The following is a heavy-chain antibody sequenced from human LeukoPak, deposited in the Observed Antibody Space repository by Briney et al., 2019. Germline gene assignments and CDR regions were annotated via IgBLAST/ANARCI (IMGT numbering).Heavy chain of an antibody. D-gene: IGHD3-10*01. Sequence: GGSLRLSCAASGFTFSSYSMNWVRQAPGKGLEWVSSISSSSSYIYYADSVKGRFTISRDNAKNSLYLQMNSLRAEDTAVYYCARALHGSGSPSDYWGQGTLVTVSS. CDR1: GFTFSSYS. CDR2: ISSSSSYI. V-gene: IGHV3-21*01. J-gene: IGHJ4*02. CDR3: ARALHGSGSPSDY.